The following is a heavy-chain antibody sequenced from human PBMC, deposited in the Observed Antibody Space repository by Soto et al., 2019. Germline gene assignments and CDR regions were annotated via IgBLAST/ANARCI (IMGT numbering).Heavy chain of an antibody. J-gene: IGHJ3*02. CDR2: ISSSGSTI. CDR3: ASYDFWSGYYAFDI. V-gene: IGHV3-48*03. Sequence: GGSLRLSCAASGFTFSSYEMNWVRQAPGKGLEWVSYISSSGSTIYYADSVKGRFTISRDNAKNSLYLQMNSLRAGDAAVDYCASYDFWSGYYAFDIWGQGKLVTVSS. D-gene: IGHD3-3*01. CDR1: GFTFSSYE.